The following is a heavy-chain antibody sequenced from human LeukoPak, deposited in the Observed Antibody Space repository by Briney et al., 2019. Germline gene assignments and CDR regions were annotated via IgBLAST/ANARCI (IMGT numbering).Heavy chain of an antibody. CDR2: IIPIFGTA. CDR3: ARSDTVTTSSNAFDI. J-gene: IGHJ3*02. CDR1: GGTFSSYA. D-gene: IGHD4-17*01. Sequence: ASVKVSCKASGGTFSSYAISWVRQAPGQGLEWMGGIIPIFGTANYAQKLQGRVTITADESTSTAYMELSSLRSEDTAVYYCARSDTVTTSSNAFDIWGQGTMVTVSS. V-gene: IGHV1-69*13.